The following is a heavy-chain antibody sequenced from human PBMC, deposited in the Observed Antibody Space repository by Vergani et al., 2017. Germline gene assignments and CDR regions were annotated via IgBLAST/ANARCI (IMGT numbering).Heavy chain of an antibody. CDR3: ARDRITMVRVESDY. CDR2: IKPAGSEK. D-gene: IGHD3-10*01. CDR1: GFTFSSYA. V-gene: IGHV3-7*01. J-gene: IGHJ4*02. Sequence: VQLVKSGGGVVQPGMSLRLSCAASGFTFSSYAMHLVRPAPGKVLDWVANIKPAGSEKYYVDSVKGRFTISRDNAKNSLYLQMNSLRAEDTAVYYCARDRITMVRVESDYWGQGTLVTVSS.